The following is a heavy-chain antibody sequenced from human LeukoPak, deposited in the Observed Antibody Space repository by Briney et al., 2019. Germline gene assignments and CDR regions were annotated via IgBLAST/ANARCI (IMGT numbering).Heavy chain of an antibody. V-gene: IGHV3-48*01. D-gene: IGHD6-13*01. CDR2: IRSSSET. Sequence: GGSLRLSCAASGFIFSQYSMNWVRQAPGKGLEWVSHIRSSSETFYADSVKGRFTISRDNARNSLYLQMNSLRAEDTAVYYCARDGTAGAAAPVDYWGQGTLVTVSS. J-gene: IGHJ4*02. CDR1: GFIFSQYS. CDR3: ARDGTAGAAAPVDY.